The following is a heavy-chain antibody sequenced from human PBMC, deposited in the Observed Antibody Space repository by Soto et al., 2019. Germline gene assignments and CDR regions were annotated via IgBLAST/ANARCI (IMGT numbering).Heavy chain of an antibody. J-gene: IGHJ6*02. Sequence: QLQLQESGPGLVKPSETLSLTCTVSGGSISSSSYYWGWIGQPPGKGQEWIGSIYYSGSTYYNPSLKSRVTISVDTSKNQFSLKLSSVTAADTAVYYCAGGRGDYYYGMDVWGQGTTVTVSS. CDR2: IYYSGST. CDR1: GGSISSSSYY. CDR3: AGGRGDYYYGMDV. V-gene: IGHV4-39*01. D-gene: IGHD3-10*01.